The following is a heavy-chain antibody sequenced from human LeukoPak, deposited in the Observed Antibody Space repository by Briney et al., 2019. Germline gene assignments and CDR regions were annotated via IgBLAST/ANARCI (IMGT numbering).Heavy chain of an antibody. CDR2: IYTSGST. V-gene: IGHV4-4*07. CDR1: GGSISSYY. D-gene: IGHD4-11*01. Sequence: SETLSLTCTVSGGSISSYYRSWIRQPAGKGPEWIGRIYTSGSTNYSPSLKSRVTLSVDTSKNQFSLMLSSVTAADTAVYYCARHGGTRITLIEVYYFDSWGQGTLVTVSS. J-gene: IGHJ4*02. CDR3: ARHGGTRITLIEVYYFDS.